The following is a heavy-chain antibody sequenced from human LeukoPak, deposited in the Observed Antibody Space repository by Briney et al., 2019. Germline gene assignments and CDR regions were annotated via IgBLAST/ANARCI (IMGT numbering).Heavy chain of an antibody. V-gene: IGHV3-7*01. Sequence: SRFRWSPGQGLEWVANIRQNGSGIAYVDSVEGRFTISRDDAQNSLYLEMNRLRVEDTAVYYCADPGVGYWGQGTLVTVSA. J-gene: IGHJ4*02. CDR3: ADPGVGY. D-gene: IGHD2-8*01. CDR2: IRQNGSGI.